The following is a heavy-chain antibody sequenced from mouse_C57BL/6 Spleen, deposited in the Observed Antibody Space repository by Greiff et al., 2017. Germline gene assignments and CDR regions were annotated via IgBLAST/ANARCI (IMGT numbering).Heavy chain of an antibody. CDR2: LSYDVSN. CDR3: ARTGTSVAY. CDR1: GYSIPSGYY. D-gene: IGHD4-1*01. J-gene: IGHJ3*01. V-gene: IGHV3-6*01. Sequence: VQLQQSGPGLVKPSQSLSLTCSVTGYSIPSGYYWNWIRQFPGNKLEWMGYLSYDVSNNYNPSLNNRIYITRDTSKNQCFLKLNSVTTEDTATYYCARTGTSVAYWGQGTLVTVSA.